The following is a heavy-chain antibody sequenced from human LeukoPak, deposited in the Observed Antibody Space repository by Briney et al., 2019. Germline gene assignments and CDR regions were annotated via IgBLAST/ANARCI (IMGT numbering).Heavy chain of an antibody. Sequence: GGSLRLSCAASGFTFSSYWMSWVRQAPGKGLEWVANIKQDGSEKYYVDSVKGRFTISRDNAKNSLYLQMNSLRAEDTAVYYCARDAIRYCSSTSCFPTYYYYYYMDVWGKGTTVTVSS. CDR1: GFTFSSYW. D-gene: IGHD2-2*01. CDR2: IKQDGSEK. CDR3: ARDAIRYCSSTSCFPTYYYYYYMDV. V-gene: IGHV3-7*01. J-gene: IGHJ6*03.